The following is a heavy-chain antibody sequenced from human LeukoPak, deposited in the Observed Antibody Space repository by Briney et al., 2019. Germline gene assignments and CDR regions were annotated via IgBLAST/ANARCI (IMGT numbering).Heavy chain of an antibody. J-gene: IGHJ3*01. CDR1: GFTFSSYT. CDR3: AREGFAL. D-gene: IGHD3-3*01. Sequence: HPGGSLRLSCAASGFTFSSYTMTWVRQAPGKGLEWVSAITGNARSTFYADSVKGRFTISRDNSMNTVYMHMNGLRAEDTAVYYCAREGFALWGQGTMVTVSS. V-gene: IGHV3-23*01. CDR2: ITGNARST.